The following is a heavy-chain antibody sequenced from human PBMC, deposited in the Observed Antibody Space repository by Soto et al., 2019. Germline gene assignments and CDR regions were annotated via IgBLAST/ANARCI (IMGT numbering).Heavy chain of an antibody. V-gene: IGHV1-8*01. CDR2: MSPKTGNT. J-gene: IGHJ4*02. CDR3: ARGPLNWGFDL. D-gene: IGHD7-27*01. CDR1: GYTFTTYD. Sequence: QVQLVQSGAEVKKPGASVKVCCKASGYTFTTYDINWVRQATGQGLEWIGWMSPKTGNTGYAQNFQGRVTMTRNPSISTAYMELSSLTSEDTAVYYCARGPLNWGFDLWGQGTLVPVSS.